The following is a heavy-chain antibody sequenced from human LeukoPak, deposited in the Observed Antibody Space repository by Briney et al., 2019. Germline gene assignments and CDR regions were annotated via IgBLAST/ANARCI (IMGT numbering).Heavy chain of an antibody. J-gene: IGHJ5*01. V-gene: IGHV4-59*01. CDR1: GGSISNYY. CDR2: VYYSGTT. D-gene: IGHD2-2*01. Sequence: PSETLSLTCTVSGGSISNYYWSWIRQPPGKGLEWVGWVYYSGTTNYNPSLESRVTISVDMSKIQFSLKLSSVTAADTAVYYCARGGASSKWLDSWGQGTLVTVSS. CDR3: ARGGASSKWLDS.